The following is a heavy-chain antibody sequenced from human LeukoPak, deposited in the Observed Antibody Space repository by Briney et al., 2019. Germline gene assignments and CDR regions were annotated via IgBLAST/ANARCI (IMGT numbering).Heavy chain of an antibody. D-gene: IGHD3-9*01. V-gene: IGHV4-59*08. J-gene: IGHJ4*02. Sequence: PSETLSLTCTVSGGSIITYYWSWIRQPPGKGLEWIGYIYYSGSTNYNPSLKSRVTISVDTSKNQFSLKLSSVTAADTAVYYCARHSVLRYFDWLSPFDYWGQGTLVTVSS. CDR3: ARHSVLRYFDWLSPFDY. CDR2: IYYSGST. CDR1: GGSIITYY.